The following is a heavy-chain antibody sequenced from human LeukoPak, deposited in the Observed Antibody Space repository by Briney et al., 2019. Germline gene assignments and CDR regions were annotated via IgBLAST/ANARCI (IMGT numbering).Heavy chain of an antibody. CDR2: ISYSETT. CDR1: GGSISSFY. Sequence: PSETPSLTRTVSGGSISSFYWSCIRQPPGEGLEYIGYISYSETTSYNPSLKCRVTISVDTSKNQFSLKLTSVTAADTAVYYCARDKGLPQAFDIWGQGTMVTVSS. CDR3: ARDKGLPQAFDI. V-gene: IGHV4-59*01. D-gene: IGHD5/OR15-5a*01. J-gene: IGHJ3*02.